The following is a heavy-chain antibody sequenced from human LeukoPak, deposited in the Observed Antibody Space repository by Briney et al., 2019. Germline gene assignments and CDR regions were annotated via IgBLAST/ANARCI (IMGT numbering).Heavy chain of an antibody. V-gene: IGHV4-39*01. Sequence: PSETLSLTCTVSGGSISSSSHYWGWIRQPPGKGLEWIGSIYYSGSTYYNLSLKSRVTISVDTSNNQFSLKLSSVTAADTAVYYCARQGHCSSGSCYKFFDYWGPGTLVTVSS. CDR2: IYYSGST. J-gene: IGHJ4*02. D-gene: IGHD2-15*01. CDR3: ARQGHCSSGSCYKFFDY. CDR1: GGSISSSSHY.